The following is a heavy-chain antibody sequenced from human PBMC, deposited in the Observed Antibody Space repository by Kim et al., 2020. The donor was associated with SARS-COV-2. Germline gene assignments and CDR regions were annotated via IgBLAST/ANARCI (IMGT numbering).Heavy chain of an antibody. J-gene: IGHJ4*02. V-gene: IGHV3-74*01. Sequence: GGSLRLSCTASGFTFSSYWMHWVRQAPGKGLVWVSRIKSDGNTTSYADSVKGRFTISRDNAKNTLFLQMNSLRVEDTALYYCARDGDCPIGVCSPGDDFDYWGQGTLVTVSS. CDR1: GFTFSSYW. CDR3: ARDGDCPIGVCSPGDDFDY. D-gene: IGHD2-8*01. CDR2: IKSDGNTT.